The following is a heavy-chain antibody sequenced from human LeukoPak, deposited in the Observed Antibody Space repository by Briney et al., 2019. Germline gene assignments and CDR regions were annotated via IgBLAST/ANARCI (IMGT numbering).Heavy chain of an antibody. V-gene: IGHV1-8*01. CDR1: GYTFTSYD. D-gene: IGHD1-26*01. CDR2: MNPNSGNT. Sequence: GASVKVSCKASGYTFTSYDINWVRQATGQGLEWMGWMNPNSGNTGYAQKFQGRVTTTRNTSISTAYMELSSLRSEDTAVYYCARGYSGSYWVNYYYYYYMDVWGKGTTVTVSS. CDR3: ARGYSGSYWVNYYYYYYMDV. J-gene: IGHJ6*03.